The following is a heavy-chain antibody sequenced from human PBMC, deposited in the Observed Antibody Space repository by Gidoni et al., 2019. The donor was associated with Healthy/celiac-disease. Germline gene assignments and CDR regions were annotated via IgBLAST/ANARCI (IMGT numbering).Heavy chain of an antibody. V-gene: IGHV5-51*03. CDR3: ARYSDYYDSSGDDAFDI. CDR1: GYSFTSYW. D-gene: IGHD3-22*01. Sequence: EVQLVQSGAEVNKPGESLKISCKGSGYSFTSYWIGWVRQMPGKGLEWMGIIYPGDSDTIYSPSFQGQVTISADKSISTAYLQWSSLTASDTAMYYCARYSDYYDSSGDDAFDIWGQGTMVTVSS. J-gene: IGHJ3*02. CDR2: IYPGDSDT.